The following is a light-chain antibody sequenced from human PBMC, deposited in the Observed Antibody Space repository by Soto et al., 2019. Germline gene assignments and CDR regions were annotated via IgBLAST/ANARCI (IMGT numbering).Light chain of an antibody. Sequence: DIQMTQSPSSLSASVGDRVTITCRASQSISSYLNWYQQKPGKAPKVLIYAASSLQTGVPSRFSGSGSGTEFTLTISSLQPDDFATYYCQQSYSTLFTFGLWTKVDLK. V-gene: IGKV1-39*01. CDR3: QQSYSTLFT. CDR2: AAS. J-gene: IGKJ3*01. CDR1: QSISSY.